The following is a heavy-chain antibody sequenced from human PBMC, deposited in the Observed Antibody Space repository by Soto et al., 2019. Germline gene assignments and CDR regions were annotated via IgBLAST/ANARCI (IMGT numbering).Heavy chain of an antibody. CDR3: ARIKEGSSTSCPVEPSWFYP. J-gene: IGHJ5*02. CDR1: GYTFTSYG. CDR2: ISAYNGNT. V-gene: IGHV1-18*04. D-gene: IGHD2-2*01. Sequence: QVQLVQSGAEVKKPGASVKVSCKASGYTFTSYGISWVRQAPGQGLEWMGWISAYNGNTNYAQKLQGRVTMTTDTSTSTAYMELRSLRSDDTAVYYCARIKEGSSTSCPVEPSWFYPWGQGTLVTVSS.